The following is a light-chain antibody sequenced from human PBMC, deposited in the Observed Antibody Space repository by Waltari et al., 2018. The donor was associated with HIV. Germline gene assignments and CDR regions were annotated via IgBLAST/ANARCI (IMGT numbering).Light chain of an antibody. CDR2: EVS. V-gene: IGLV2-23*02. J-gene: IGLJ2*01. Sequence: QSALTQPASVSGSPGQSITISCTGTSSDVGGYNLVSWYQQHPGKAPKLMIYEVSKRPSGVSNRFSGSKAGNTASRTISWLQAEDEADYYCCAYAGSTTYVIFGGGTKLTVL. CDR1: SSDVGGYNL. CDR3: CAYAGSTTYVI.